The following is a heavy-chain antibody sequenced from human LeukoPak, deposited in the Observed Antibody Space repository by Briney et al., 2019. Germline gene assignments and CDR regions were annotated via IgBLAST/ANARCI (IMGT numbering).Heavy chain of an antibody. Sequence: SQTLSLTCTVSGGSISNGVYYWSWVRQHPGKGLEWIGYIYYTGRPIYNPSLKSRLTISVDTSENQFSLNLGSVTAADTAVYYCARSRGYFYPFDYWGQGTLVTVSS. CDR3: ARSRGYFYPFDY. V-gene: IGHV4-31*03. CDR1: GGSISNGVYY. CDR2: IYYTGRP. J-gene: IGHJ4*02. D-gene: IGHD3-22*01.